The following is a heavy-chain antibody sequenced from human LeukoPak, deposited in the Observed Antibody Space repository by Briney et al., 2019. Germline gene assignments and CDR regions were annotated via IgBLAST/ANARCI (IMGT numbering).Heavy chain of an antibody. Sequence: ASVKVSCKASGYTFTSYAMHWVRQAPGQRLEWMGWINAGNGNTKYSQEFQGRVTITRDTSASTAYMELSRLRSDDTAVYYCATYGSGSYRFDYWGQGTLVTVSS. CDR2: INAGNGNT. V-gene: IGHV1-3*01. CDR3: ATYGSGSYRFDY. CDR1: GYTFTSYA. J-gene: IGHJ4*02. D-gene: IGHD3-10*01.